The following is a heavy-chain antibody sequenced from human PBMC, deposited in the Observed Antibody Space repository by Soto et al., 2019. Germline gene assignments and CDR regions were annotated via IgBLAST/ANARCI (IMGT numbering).Heavy chain of an antibody. CDR1: GFTFTSSA. CDR3: AADKYYYDSSGYYYGMDV. D-gene: IGHD3-22*01. V-gene: IGHV1-58*01. CDR2: IVVGSGNA. Sequence: GASVKVSCKASGFTFTSSAVQWVRQARGQRLEWIGWIVVGSGNANYAQKFQERVTITRDMSTSTAYMELSSLRSEDTAVYYCAADKYYYDSSGYYYGMDVWGQGTTVTVSS. J-gene: IGHJ6*02.